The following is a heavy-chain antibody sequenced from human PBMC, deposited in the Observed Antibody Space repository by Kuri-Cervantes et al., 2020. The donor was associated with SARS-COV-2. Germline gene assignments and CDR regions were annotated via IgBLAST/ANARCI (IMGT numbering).Heavy chain of an antibody. Sequence: GGSLRLSCKGSGYSFTSYWIGWVRQMPGKGLEWMGIIYPGDSDTRYSPSFQGQVTISADKSISTAYLQWSSLKASDTAMYYCARYSGSYFNWFDPWGQGTLVTVSS. CDR1: GYSFTSYW. V-gene: IGHV5-51*01. D-gene: IGHD1-26*01. CDR2: IYPGDSDT. J-gene: IGHJ5*02. CDR3: ARYSGSYFNWFDP.